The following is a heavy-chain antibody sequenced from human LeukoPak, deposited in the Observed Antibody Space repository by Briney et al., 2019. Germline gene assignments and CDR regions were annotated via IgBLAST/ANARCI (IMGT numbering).Heavy chain of an antibody. CDR1: GFTFSSYS. D-gene: IGHD6-19*01. Sequence: GGSLRLSCAASGFTFSSYSMNWVRQAPGKGLEWVSYISSSSSTIYYADSVKGRFTISRDNAKNSLYLQMNSLRAEDTAVYYCAREGRQWLVKYYYYYMDVWGKGTTVTVSS. J-gene: IGHJ6*03. CDR2: ISSSSSTI. V-gene: IGHV3-48*01. CDR3: AREGRQWLVKYYYYYMDV.